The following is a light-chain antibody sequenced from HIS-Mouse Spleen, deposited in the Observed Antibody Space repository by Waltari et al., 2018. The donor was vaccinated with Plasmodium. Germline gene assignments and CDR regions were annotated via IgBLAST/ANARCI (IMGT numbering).Light chain of an antibody. CDR2: GAS. V-gene: IGKV3-20*01. Sequence: EIVMTQSPATLSVSPGERATLSCRASQSGSSNLAWYQQKPGQAPRLLILGASSRATGIPDRFSGSGSGTDFTLTISRLEPEDFAVYYCQQYGSSPITFGQGTRLEIK. CDR3: QQYGSSPIT. CDR1: QSGSSN. J-gene: IGKJ5*01.